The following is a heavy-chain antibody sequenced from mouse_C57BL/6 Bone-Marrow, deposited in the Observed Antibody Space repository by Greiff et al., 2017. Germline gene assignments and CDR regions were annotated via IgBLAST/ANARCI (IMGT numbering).Heavy chain of an antibody. CDR1: GYTFTSYW. D-gene: IGHD2-4*01. J-gene: IGHJ1*03. CDR3: TRWRGLHPSFDV. CDR2: IYPGNSDT. Sequence: VHVKQSGTVLARPGASVKMSCKTSGYTFTSYWMHWVKQRPGQGLEWIGAIYPGNSDTSYNQKFKGKAKLTAVTSASTAYMELSSLTNEDSAVYYCTRWRGLHPSFDVWGTGTTVTVSS. V-gene: IGHV1-5*01.